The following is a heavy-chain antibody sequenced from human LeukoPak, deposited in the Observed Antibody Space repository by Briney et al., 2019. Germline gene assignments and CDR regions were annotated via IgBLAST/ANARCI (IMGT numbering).Heavy chain of an antibody. CDR1: GFTFSNYA. Sequence: GGSLRLSCAASGFTFSNYAMSWVRQAPGKGLEWVSAIGGSGGSTYYADSVKGRFTISRGNSKNTLYLQMNSLRAEDTGVYFCAKGSFGLCYPPSGFWGQGTLVTVSS. D-gene: IGHD3/OR15-3a*01. CDR2: IGGSGGST. J-gene: IGHJ4*02. V-gene: IGHV3-23*01. CDR3: AKGSFGLCYPPSGF.